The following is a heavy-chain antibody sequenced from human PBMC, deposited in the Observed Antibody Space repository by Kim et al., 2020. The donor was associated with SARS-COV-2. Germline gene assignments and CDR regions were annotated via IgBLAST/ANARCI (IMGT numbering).Heavy chain of an antibody. V-gene: IGHV1-2*02. J-gene: IGHJ4*02. CDR3: ARSWDY. CDR2: PTSGGT. Sequence: PTSGGTNYTQKFQGRVTMTRDTSISTAYMGLSRLRSDDTAVYYCARSWDYWGQGTLVTVSS.